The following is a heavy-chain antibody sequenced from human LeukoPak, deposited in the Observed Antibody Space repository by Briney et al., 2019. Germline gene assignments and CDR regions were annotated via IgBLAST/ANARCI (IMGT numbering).Heavy chain of an antibody. CDR1: GGSISSGDYY. V-gene: IGHV4-30-4*08. CDR2: IYYSGST. CDR3: ARNTKNYDFWSGPSFDY. D-gene: IGHD3-3*01. J-gene: IGHJ4*02. Sequence: SQTLSLTCTVSGGSISSGDYYWSWIRQPPGKGLEWIGYIYYSGSTYYSPSLKSRVTISVDTSKNQFSLKLSSVTAADTAVYYCARNTKNYDFWSGPSFDYWGQGTLVTVSS.